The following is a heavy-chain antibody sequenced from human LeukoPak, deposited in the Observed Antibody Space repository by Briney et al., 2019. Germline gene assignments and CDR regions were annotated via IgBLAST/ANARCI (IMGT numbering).Heavy chain of an antibody. Sequence: GGSLRLSCAASGFTFSSYSMNWVRQAPGKGLEWVSSISSSSSYIYYADSVKGRFTISRDNAKNSLYLQMNSLRAEDTAVYYCARDAGITMVRGATMDVWGKGTTVTVSP. CDR2: ISSSSSYI. V-gene: IGHV3-21*01. J-gene: IGHJ6*04. CDR1: GFTFSSYS. CDR3: ARDAGITMVRGATMDV. D-gene: IGHD3-10*01.